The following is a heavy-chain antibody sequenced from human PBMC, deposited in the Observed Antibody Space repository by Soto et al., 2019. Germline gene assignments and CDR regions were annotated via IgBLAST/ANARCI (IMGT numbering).Heavy chain of an antibody. J-gene: IGHJ3*02. CDR3: ASQGAANAFDI. D-gene: IGHD3-16*01. CDR1: GGSISSGGYY. CDR2: IYHSGTT. V-gene: IGHV4-31*03. Sequence: SETLSLTCTVSGGSISSGGYYWSWIRQHPGKGLEWIWYIYHSGTTYYNPSLKSRVTISVDTSKNQFSLKLTSVTAADTAVYYCASQGAANAFDIWGQGTMVTVSS.